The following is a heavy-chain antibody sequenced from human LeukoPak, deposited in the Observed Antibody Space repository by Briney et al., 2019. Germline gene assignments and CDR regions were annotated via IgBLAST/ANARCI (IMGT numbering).Heavy chain of an antibody. CDR1: GFTFSGSP. CDR2: VRSKANNYAA. CDR3: TRYFPDDRSGRYGDC. Sequence: QTGGSLRLSCAASGFTFSGSPIHWVRLASGKGLEWVGRVRSKANNYAAAYAASLKGRFTLSRDDSHNTAYLQMNSLKTEDTAVYYCTRYFPDDRSGRYGDCWGQGTLVTVSS. D-gene: IGHD6-19*01. J-gene: IGHJ4*02. V-gene: IGHV3-73*01.